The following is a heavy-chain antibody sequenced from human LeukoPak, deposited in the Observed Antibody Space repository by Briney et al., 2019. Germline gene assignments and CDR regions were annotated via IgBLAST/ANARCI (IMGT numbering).Heavy chain of an antibody. V-gene: IGHV1-46*02. D-gene: IGHD5-12*01. J-gene: IGHJ3*02. CDR1: GYTFNSYY. CDR2: INPSGGST. Sequence: ASVKVSCKASGYTFNSYYMHWVRPAPPQGLEWMGIINPSGGSTSYAQKFQGRVTMTSDTSTSTVHMELSRLRSEDTAVDVCAREPQRWLQPDAFDIWGQGTKVAVSS. CDR3: AREPQRWLQPDAFDI.